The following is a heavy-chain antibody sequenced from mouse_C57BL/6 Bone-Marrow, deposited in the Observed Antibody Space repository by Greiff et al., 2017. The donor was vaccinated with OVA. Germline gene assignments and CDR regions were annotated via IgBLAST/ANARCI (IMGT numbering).Heavy chain of an antibody. CDR3: ARYSYSSDMDY. CDR2: LRNKANGYTT. Sequence: DVKLVESGGGLVQPGGSLSLSCAASGFTFTDYYMSWVRQPPGKALEWLGFLRNKANGYTTEYSASVKGRFTISRDNSQSILYLQMNALRAEDSATYYCARYSYSSDMDYWGQGTSVTVSS. CDR1: GFTFTDYY. J-gene: IGHJ4*01. V-gene: IGHV7-3*01. D-gene: IGHD2-5*01.